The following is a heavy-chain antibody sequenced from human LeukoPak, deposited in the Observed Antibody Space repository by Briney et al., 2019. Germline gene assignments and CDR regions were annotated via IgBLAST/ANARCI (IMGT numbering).Heavy chain of an antibody. CDR3: ARWLHSRVSAFDI. CDR1: GFTFSSYW. CDR2: ISSSGSTI. D-gene: IGHD5-24*01. Sequence: GGSLRLSCAASGFTFSSYWMHWVRQAPGKGLEWVSYISSSGSTIYYADSVKGRFTISRDNAKNSLYLQMNSLRAEDTAVYYCARWLHSRVSAFDIWGQGTMVTVSS. V-gene: IGHV3-48*04. J-gene: IGHJ3*02.